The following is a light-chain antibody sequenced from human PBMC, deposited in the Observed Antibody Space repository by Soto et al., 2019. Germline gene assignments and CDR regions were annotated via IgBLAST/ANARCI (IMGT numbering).Light chain of an antibody. J-gene: IGLJ2*01. CDR3: CSYGGTYNLI. Sequence: QSALTQPRSVSGSPGQSVTISCTGTVSDVAGYNYVSWYQQHPGKAPKLMIYDVTKRPSGVPDRFSGSKSGNTASLTISGLQAEDEADYYCCSYGGTYNLIFGGGTKVTVL. CDR1: VSDVAGYNY. V-gene: IGLV2-11*01. CDR2: DVT.